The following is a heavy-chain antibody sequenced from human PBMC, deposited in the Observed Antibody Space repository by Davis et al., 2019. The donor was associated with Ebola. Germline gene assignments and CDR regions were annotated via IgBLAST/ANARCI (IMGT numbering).Heavy chain of an antibody. J-gene: IGHJ4*02. CDR1: SGSISSNY. D-gene: IGHD3-10*01. V-gene: IGHV4-59*12. CDR3: ARALLWFGELSSTPIFDY. Sequence: SETLSLTCTVSSGSISSNYWSWIRQPPGKGLEWIGYIYYSGSTYYNPSLKSRVTISVDTSKNQFSLKLSSVTAADTAVYYCARALLWFGELSSTPIFDYWGQGTLVTVSS. CDR2: IYYSGST.